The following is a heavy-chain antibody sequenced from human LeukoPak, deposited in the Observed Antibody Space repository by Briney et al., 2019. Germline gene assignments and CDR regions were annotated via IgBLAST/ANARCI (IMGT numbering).Heavy chain of an antibody. Sequence: ASVKVSCKASGYTFTAYYVHWVRQAPGQGLEWMGWIHPNSGGTKYAQNFQGRVTMTRDTSINTAYMELSSLRSDDTAVYYCARGDIYWDYWGQGTQVTVSS. J-gene: IGHJ4*02. D-gene: IGHD2-15*01. V-gene: IGHV1-2*02. CDR3: ARGDIYWDY. CDR1: GYTFTAYY. CDR2: IHPNSGGT.